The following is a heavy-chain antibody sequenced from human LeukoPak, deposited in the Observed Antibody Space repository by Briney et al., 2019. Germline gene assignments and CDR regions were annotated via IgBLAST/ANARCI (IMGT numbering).Heavy chain of an antibody. J-gene: IGHJ4*02. D-gene: IGHD2-15*01. Sequence: GGSLRLSCAASGFTLTTYSMTWVRQAPGKGLEWVSSITATSTSMYYADSVKGRFTISRDNSKNSLYLQMNSLRAEDTAVYYCARDPGYCSGGSCYGGHFDYWGQGTLVTVSS. CDR2: ITATSTSM. V-gene: IGHV3-21*01. CDR1: GFTLTTYS. CDR3: ARDPGYCSGGSCYGGHFDY.